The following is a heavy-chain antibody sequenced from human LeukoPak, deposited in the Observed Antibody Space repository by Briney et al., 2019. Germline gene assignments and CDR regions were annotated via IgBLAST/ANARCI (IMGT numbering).Heavy chain of an antibody. Sequence: ASVKVSCKASGYTFTGYYMHWVRQAPGQGLEWMGWINPNSGGTNYAQEFQGRVTMTRDTSISTAYMELSRLRSDDTAVYYCARGPPLRIAAATPFDYWGQGTLVTVSS. D-gene: IGHD6-13*01. CDR2: INPNSGGT. J-gene: IGHJ4*02. CDR1: GYTFTGYY. CDR3: ARGPPLRIAAATPFDY. V-gene: IGHV1-2*02.